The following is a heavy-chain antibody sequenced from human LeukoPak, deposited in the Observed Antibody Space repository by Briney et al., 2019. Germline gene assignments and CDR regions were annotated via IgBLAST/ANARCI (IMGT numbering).Heavy chain of an antibody. Sequence: PSETLSLTCAVSGGSISSSNWWSWVRQPPGKGLEWIGEIYHSGSTNYNPSLKSRVTISVDKSKNQFSLKLSSVTAADTAVYYCARDTAMVDDAFDIWGQGTMVTVSS. CDR1: GGSISSSNW. D-gene: IGHD5-18*01. J-gene: IGHJ3*02. V-gene: IGHV4-4*02. CDR2: IYHSGST. CDR3: ARDTAMVDDAFDI.